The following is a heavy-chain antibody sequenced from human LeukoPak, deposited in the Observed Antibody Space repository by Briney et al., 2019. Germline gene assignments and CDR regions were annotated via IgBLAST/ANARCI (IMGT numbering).Heavy chain of an antibody. CDR2: IYYSGST. J-gene: IGHJ4*02. V-gene: IGHV4-59*08. Sequence: PSETLSLTCTVSGGSISSYYWSWIRQPPGKGLEWIGYIYYSGSTNHNPSLKSRVTISVDTSKNQFSLKLSSVTAADTAVYYCARREATKDFYYFDYWGQGTLVTVSS. CDR1: GGSISSYY. D-gene: IGHD5-12*01. CDR3: ARREATKDFYYFDY.